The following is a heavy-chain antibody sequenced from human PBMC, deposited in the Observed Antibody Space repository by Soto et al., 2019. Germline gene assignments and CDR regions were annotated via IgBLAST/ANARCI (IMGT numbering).Heavy chain of an antibody. CDR1: GFTFTRYS. Sequence: GGSLRLSCAASGFTFTRYSMNWVRQAPGKGLEWVSSISSTTNYIYYADSMKGRFTVSRDNATNSVYLEMNSLSAEDTAVYYCARESEDRTSNFDYWGQGTLVTVSS. CDR2: ISSTTNYI. J-gene: IGHJ4*02. V-gene: IGHV3-21*01. CDR3: ARESEDRTSNFDY.